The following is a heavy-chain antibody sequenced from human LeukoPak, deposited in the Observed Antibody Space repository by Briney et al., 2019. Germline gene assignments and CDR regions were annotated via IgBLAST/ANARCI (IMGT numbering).Heavy chain of an antibody. D-gene: IGHD3-3*01. V-gene: IGHV1-2*02. CDR3: ARSHGGITIRNWFDP. CDR1: GYTFTGYY. CDR2: INPNSGGT. Sequence: ASVKVSCKASGYTFTGYYMHWVRQAPGQGLEWMGWINPNSGGTNYAQKFQGRVTMTRDTSISTAYMGLSRLRSDGTAVYYCARSHGGITIRNWFDPWGQGTLVTVSS. J-gene: IGHJ5*02.